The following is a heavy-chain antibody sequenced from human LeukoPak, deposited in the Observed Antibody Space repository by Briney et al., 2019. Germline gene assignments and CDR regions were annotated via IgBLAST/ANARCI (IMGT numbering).Heavy chain of an antibody. CDR3: ARAGRAAGTHWDY. V-gene: IGHV3-30*04. CDR2: ISYDGSNK. CDR1: GFTFSSYA. D-gene: IGHD6-13*01. Sequence: PGGTLRLSCAASGFTFSSYAMHWGRQAQGKGLERVAVISYDGSNKYYADSVKGRVTISRDNSRKTLYLQMSSLRAEAPAVSYCARAGRAAGTHWDYWGQGTLVTVSS. J-gene: IGHJ4*02.